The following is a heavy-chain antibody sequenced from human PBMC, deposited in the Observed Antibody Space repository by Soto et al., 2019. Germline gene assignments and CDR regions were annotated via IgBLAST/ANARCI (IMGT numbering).Heavy chain of an antibody. J-gene: IGHJ4*02. D-gene: IGHD3-9*01. CDR1: GYTLTELS. Sequence: ASVKVSCKVSGYTLTELSMHWVRQAPGKGLEWMGGFDPEDGETIYAQKLQGRVTMTEDTSTDTAYMELSSLRSEDTAVYYCATDLSNYDILTGYQRSDYWGQGTLVTVSS. V-gene: IGHV1-24*01. CDR3: ATDLSNYDILTGYQRSDY. CDR2: FDPEDGET.